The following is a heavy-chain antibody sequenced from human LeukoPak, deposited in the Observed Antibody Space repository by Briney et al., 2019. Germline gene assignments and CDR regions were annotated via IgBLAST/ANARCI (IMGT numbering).Heavy chain of an antibody. J-gene: IGHJ4*02. Sequence: SETLSLTCSVSGGSISSSNYYWGWIRQPPGKGLEWIGSIYYSGSTYYNSSLKSRVTISVDTPKNQFSLMLSSVTAADTAVYYCARLTNYYFDYWGQGTLVSVSS. V-gene: IGHV4-39*01. D-gene: IGHD3-9*01. CDR3: ARLTNYYFDY. CDR1: GGSISSSNYY. CDR2: IYYSGST.